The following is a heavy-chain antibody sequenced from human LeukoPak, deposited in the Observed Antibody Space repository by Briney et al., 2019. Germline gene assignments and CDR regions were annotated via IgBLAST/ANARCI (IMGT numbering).Heavy chain of an antibody. CDR3: ARARGPNYDSSTYYFDY. V-gene: IGHV4-34*01. CDR1: GGSFSGYY. CDR2: INHSGST. J-gene: IGHJ4*02. D-gene: IGHD3-22*01. Sequence: SETLSLTCAVYGGSFSGYYWSWIRQPPGKGLEWIGEINHSGSTNYNPSLKSRVTISVHTSKNQVSLKLSSVTAADTAVYYCARARGPNYDSSTYYFDYWGQGTLVTVSS.